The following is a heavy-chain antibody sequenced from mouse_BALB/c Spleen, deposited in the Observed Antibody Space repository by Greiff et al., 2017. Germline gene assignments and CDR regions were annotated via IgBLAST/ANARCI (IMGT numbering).Heavy chain of an antibody. D-gene: IGHD2-12*01. Sequence: EVQLQQSGTVLARPGASVKMSCKASGYTFTSYWMHWVKQRPGQGLEWIGAIYPGNSDTSYNQKFKGKAKLTAVTSTSTAYMELRSLTNEDSAVYYCPKLLQAMDQWGKGTSVPVAS. J-gene: IGHJ4*01. CDR2: IYPGNSDT. V-gene: IGHV1-5*01. CDR3: PKLLQAMDQ. CDR1: GYTFTSYW.